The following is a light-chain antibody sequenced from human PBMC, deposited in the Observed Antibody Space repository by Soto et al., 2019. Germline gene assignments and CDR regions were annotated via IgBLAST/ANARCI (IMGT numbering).Light chain of an antibody. CDR2: DAS. J-gene: IGKJ5*01. Sequence: DIQMTQSPSSLTASVGDSVTITCQASQDITNYLNWYQQKPGKAPKLLIYDASNLEPGVPSRFSGRGSGADFAFSISSLQPEDIATYYCQQYDDILPTFGQGTRLDIK. CDR3: QQYDDILPT. V-gene: IGKV1-33*01. CDR1: QDITNY.